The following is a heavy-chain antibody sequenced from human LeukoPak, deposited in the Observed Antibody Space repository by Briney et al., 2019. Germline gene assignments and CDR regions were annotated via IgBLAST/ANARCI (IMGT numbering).Heavy chain of an antibody. CDR3: ARGCYYERSGYCPFDY. V-gene: IGHV3-53*01. CDR2: IYSGGGT. D-gene: IGHD3-22*01. J-gene: IGHJ4*02. CDR1: GFIVSNNY. Sequence: GGSLRLSCAASGFIVSNNYMNWVRQAPGKGLEWVSIIYSGGGTYYADSVKGRFTISRDNSKNTLYLQMNSLRSDDTSVYYCARGCYYERSGYCPFDYWGPGTLVTVSS.